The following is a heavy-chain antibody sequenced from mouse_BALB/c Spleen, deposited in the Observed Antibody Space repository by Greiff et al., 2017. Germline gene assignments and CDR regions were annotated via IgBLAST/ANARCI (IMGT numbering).Heavy chain of an antibody. D-gene: IGHD1-2*01. CDR2: IWAGGST. J-gene: IGHJ3*01. CDR1: GFSLTSYG. CDR3: ARDRHDGPFAY. Sequence: VQRVESGPGLVAPSQSLSITCTVSGFSLTSYGVHWVRQPPGKGLEWLGVIWAGGSTNYNSALMSRLSISKDNSKSQVFLKMNSLQTDHTAMYYCARDRHDGPFAYWGQGTLVTVSA. V-gene: IGHV2-9*02.